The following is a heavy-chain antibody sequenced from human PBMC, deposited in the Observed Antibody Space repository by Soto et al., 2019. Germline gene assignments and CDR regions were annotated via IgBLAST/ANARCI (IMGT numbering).Heavy chain of an antibody. V-gene: IGHV4-59*01. D-gene: IGHD3-10*01. Sequence: SETLSLTCTVSGGSISSYYWSWIRQPPGKGLEWTGYIYYSGSTNYNPSLKSRVTISVDTSKNQFSLKLSSVTAADTAVYYCARASIRLSDAFDIWGQGTMVTVS. CDR1: GGSISSYY. J-gene: IGHJ3*02. CDR3: ARASIRLSDAFDI. CDR2: IYYSGST.